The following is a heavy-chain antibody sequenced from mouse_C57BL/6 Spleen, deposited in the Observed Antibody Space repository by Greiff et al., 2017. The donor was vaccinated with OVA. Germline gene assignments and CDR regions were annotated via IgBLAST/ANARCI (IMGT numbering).Heavy chain of an antibody. CDR2: IWSGGST. D-gene: IGHD2-10*01. CDR3: TRNSLPGWYFDV. J-gene: IGHJ1*03. V-gene: IGHV2-2*01. Sequence: VQRVESGPGLVQPSQSLSITCTVSGFSLTSYGVHWVRQSPGKGLEWLGVIWSGGSTDYNAAFISRLSISKDNSKSQVFFKMNSLQADDTAIYYLTRNSLPGWYFDVWGTGTTVTVSS. CDR1: GFSLTSYG.